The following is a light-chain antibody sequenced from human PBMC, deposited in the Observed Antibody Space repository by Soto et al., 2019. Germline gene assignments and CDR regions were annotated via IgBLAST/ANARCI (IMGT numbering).Light chain of an antibody. Sequence: EIVLTQSPGTLSLSPLERATLSFSASQSVSSSYLAWYQQKPGQAPRLLIYGASSRATGIPDRFSGSGSGTDFTLTISRLEPEDFAVYYCQQYGSSPLTCGGGTKGDIK. J-gene: IGKJ4*01. CDR3: QQYGSSPLT. V-gene: IGKV3-20*01. CDR2: GAS. CDR1: QSVSSSY.